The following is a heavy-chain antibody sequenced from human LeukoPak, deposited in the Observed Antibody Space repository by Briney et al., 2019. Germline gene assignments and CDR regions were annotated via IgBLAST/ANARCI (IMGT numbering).Heavy chain of an antibody. CDR3: ARVRGTTWGDYDDAFDI. Sequence: SETLSFTCTVSGGSISSYYWSWIRQPPGKGLEWIGYIYYSGSTNYNPSLKSRVTISVDTSKNRFSLKLSSVTAADTAVYYCARVRGTTWGDYDDAFDIWGQGTMVTVSS. CDR1: GGSISSYY. D-gene: IGHD3-10*01. CDR2: IYYSGST. J-gene: IGHJ3*02. V-gene: IGHV4-59*01.